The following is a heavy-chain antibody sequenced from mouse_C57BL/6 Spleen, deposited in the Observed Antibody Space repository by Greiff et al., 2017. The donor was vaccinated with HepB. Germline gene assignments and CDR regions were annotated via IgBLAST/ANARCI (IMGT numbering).Heavy chain of an antibody. V-gene: IGHV1-19*01. J-gene: IGHJ4*01. Sequence: VQLQQSGPVLVKPGASVKMSCKASGYTFTDYYMNWVKQSHGKSLEWIGVINPYNGGTSYNQKFKGKATLTVDKSSSTAYMELNSLTSEDSAVYYCARSDYYGSSYYAMDYWGQGTSVTVSS. CDR1: GYTFTDYY. CDR2: INPYNGGT. D-gene: IGHD1-1*01. CDR3: ARSDYYGSSYYAMDY.